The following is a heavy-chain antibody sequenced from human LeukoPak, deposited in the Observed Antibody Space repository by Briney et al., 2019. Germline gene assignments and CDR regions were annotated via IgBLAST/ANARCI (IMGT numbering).Heavy chain of an antibody. D-gene: IGHD6-19*01. J-gene: IGHJ4*02. V-gene: IGHV3-72*01. CDR1: GFTFSHHF. CDR2: SRNKAKSYTT. Sequence: PGGSLLHTCPVSGFTFSHHFLHWVRPAPGRELAWVGRSRNKAKSYTTKYAASVKGRFTISSDDSKNSLYLQMNSLKTEDTAVYYCVRVGSVAGSDYLDYWGQGTLVTVSS. CDR3: VRVGSVAGSDYLDY.